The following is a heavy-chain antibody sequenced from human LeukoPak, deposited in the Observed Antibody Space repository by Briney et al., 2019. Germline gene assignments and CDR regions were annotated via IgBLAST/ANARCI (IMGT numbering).Heavy chain of an antibody. Sequence: GGSLRLSCAASGFTLSNPGMHWVRQAPAKGLEWVAVIWSDGSTKDYADSVKGRFTISRDTSKNTLYLDMNSLRDEDTAVYYCARDSGGSPFDIWGQGTMVTVSS. J-gene: IGHJ3*02. CDR3: ARDSGGSPFDI. CDR1: GFTLSNPG. V-gene: IGHV3-33*01. D-gene: IGHD1-26*01. CDR2: IWSDGSTK.